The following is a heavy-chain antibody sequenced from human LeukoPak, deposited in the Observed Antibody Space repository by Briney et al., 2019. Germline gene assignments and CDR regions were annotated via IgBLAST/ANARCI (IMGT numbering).Heavy chain of an antibody. J-gene: IGHJ5*02. CDR3: ARDGGLRFLEWPHNWFDP. CDR1: GGSFSGYY. CDR2: IYTSGST. V-gene: IGHV4-4*07. Sequence: SETLSLTCAVYGGSFSGYYWSWIRQPAGKGLEWIGRIYTSGSTNYNPSLKSRVTISVDTSKNQFSLKLSSVTAADTAVYYCARDGGLRFLEWPHNWFDPWGQGTLVTASS. D-gene: IGHD3-3*01.